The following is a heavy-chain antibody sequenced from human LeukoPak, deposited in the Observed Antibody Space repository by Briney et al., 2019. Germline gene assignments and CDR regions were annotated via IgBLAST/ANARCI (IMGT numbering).Heavy chain of an antibody. CDR3: AKSRAPTAAPDAFHI. V-gene: IGHV3-33*06. Sequence: GGSLRLSCATSGFTFSGYGMHWVRQAPGKGLEWVTVIWSDGSNKYYADSVKGRFTISRDNSKNTLYLQMNSLRAEDTAVYYCAKSRAPTAAPDAFHIWGQGTMVTVSS. CDR1: GFTFSGYG. D-gene: IGHD1-14*01. J-gene: IGHJ3*02. CDR2: IWSDGSNK.